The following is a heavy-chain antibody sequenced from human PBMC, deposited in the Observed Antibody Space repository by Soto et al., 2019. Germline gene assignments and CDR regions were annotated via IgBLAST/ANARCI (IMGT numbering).Heavy chain of an antibody. J-gene: IGHJ5*01. CDR3: LSDLTCDTATCFWGERFGS. D-gene: IGHD3-16*01. CDR2: GSRSGGST. Sequence: EVQLLESGGGLVQPGGSLRLSCAASGFTFSNFAMSWVRQAPGKGLEWGSAGSRSGGSTTYADSVKGRFAISSDNSKNTLDLQRDNMKGEETAIYCCLSDLTCDTATCFWGERFGSWGQGTRVTFSS. CDR1: GFTFSNFA. V-gene: IGHV3-23*01.